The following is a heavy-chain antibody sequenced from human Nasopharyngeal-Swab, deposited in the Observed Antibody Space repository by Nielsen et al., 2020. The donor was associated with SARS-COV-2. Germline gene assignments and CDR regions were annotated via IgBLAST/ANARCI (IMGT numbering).Heavy chain of an antibody. CDR3: ARDWTTGTTHYFDY. Sequence: GESLKISCAASGFTFSSYWMNWVRQAPGKGLEWVSSISSSSSYIYYADSVKGRFTISRDNAKNSLYLQMNSLRAEDTAVYYCARDWTTGTTHYFDYWGQGTLVTVSS. D-gene: IGHD1-1*01. CDR2: ISSSSSYI. CDR1: GFTFSSYW. J-gene: IGHJ4*02. V-gene: IGHV3-21*01.